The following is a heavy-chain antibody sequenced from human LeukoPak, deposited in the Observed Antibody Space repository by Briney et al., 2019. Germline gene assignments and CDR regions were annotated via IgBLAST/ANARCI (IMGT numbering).Heavy chain of an antibody. CDR3: ARRGDSSGYYSPFDY. V-gene: IGHV5-51*01. CDR2: IYPGDSDT. D-gene: IGHD3-22*01. J-gene: IGHJ4*02. CDR1: GYSFTSYW. Sequence: GESLKISCKGTGYSFTSYWIGWVRQMPGKGLEWMGIIYPGDSDTRYSPSFQGQVTISADKSISTAYLQWSSLKASDTAMYYCARRGDSSGYYSPFDYWGQGTLVTVSS.